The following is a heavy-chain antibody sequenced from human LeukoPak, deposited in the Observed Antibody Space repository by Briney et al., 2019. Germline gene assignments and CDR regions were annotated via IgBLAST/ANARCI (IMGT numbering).Heavy chain of an antibody. CDR2: INPNSGGT. J-gene: IGHJ4*02. V-gene: IGHV1-2*02. CDR1: GYTFTGYY. Sequence: VPVKVSCKASGYTFTGYYMHWVRQAPGQGLEWMGWINPNSGGTNYAQKFQGRVTMARDTSISTAYMELSRLRSDDTAVYYCARLRNRFMALDYWGQGTLVTVSS. CDR3: ARLRNRFMALDY. D-gene: IGHD1-14*01.